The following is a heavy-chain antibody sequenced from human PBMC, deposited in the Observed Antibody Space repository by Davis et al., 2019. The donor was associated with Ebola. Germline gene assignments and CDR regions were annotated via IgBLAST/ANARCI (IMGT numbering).Heavy chain of an antibody. Sequence: ASVKVSCKAPGGTFISHGINWVRQAPGQGLEWLGWISAYNGATDYAQILQGRVTMTTDTSTSTAYMELRSLRSDDTAVYYCARVVTMVRGGWFDPWGQGTLVTVSS. D-gene: IGHD3-10*01. CDR2: ISAYNGAT. V-gene: IGHV1-18*01. CDR3: ARVVTMVRGGWFDP. J-gene: IGHJ5*02. CDR1: GGTFISHG.